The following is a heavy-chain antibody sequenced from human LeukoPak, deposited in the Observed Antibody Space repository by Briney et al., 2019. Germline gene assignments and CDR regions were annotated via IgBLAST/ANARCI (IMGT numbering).Heavy chain of an antibody. D-gene: IGHD3-22*01. CDR3: ATSLNMIVVDRDY. V-gene: IGHV4-39*01. CDR1: GGSISSSSYY. CDR2: IYYSGST. Sequence: SSETLSLTCTVSGGSISSSSYYWGWIRQPPGKGLEWIGSIYYSGSTYYNPSLKSRVTISVDTSKNQFSLKLSSVTAADTAVYYCATSLNMIVVDRDYWGQGTLVTVSS. J-gene: IGHJ4*02.